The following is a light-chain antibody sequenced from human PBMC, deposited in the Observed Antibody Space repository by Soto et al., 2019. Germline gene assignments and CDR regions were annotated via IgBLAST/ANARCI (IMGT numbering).Light chain of an antibody. Sequence: QSVLTQPASVSGSPGQSITIYCTGTSSDVGGYNYVSWYQQHPGKAAKLMIYDVSNRPSGVSNRFSGAKSGNTASLTISGLQAEDEADYYCSSYTSSSTPVVFGGGTKVTVL. CDR1: SSDVGGYNY. V-gene: IGLV2-14*01. J-gene: IGLJ2*01. CDR2: DVS. CDR3: SSYTSSSTPVV.